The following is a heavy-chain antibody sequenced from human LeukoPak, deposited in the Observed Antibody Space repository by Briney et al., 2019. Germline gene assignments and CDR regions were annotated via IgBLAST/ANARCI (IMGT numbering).Heavy chain of an antibody. V-gene: IGHV4-34*01. CDR2: INHSGST. D-gene: IGHD3-3*01. J-gene: IGHJ4*02. Sequence: SETLSLTCAVYGVSFSGYYWSWIRQPPGKGLEWIGEINHSGSTNYNPSLKSRVTISVDTSKNQFSLKLSSVTAADTAVYYCARGPFLTNPDYDFWSGYYIRWGQGTLVTVSS. CDR1: GVSFSGYY. CDR3: ARGPFLTNPDYDFWSGYYIR.